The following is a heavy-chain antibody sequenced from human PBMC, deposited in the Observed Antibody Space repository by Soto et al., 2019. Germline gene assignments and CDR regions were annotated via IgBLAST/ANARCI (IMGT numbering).Heavy chain of an antibody. Sequence: GGSLRLSCAASGFTFSSYSMNWVRQAPGKGLEWVSSISSSSSYIYYADSVKGRFTISRDNAKNSLYLQMNSLRAEDTAVYYCARDQSNYAGHYYYYGMDVWGQGTTVTVSS. CDR3: ARDQSNYAGHYYYYGMDV. D-gene: IGHD4-4*01. V-gene: IGHV3-21*01. J-gene: IGHJ6*02. CDR1: GFTFSSYS. CDR2: ISSSSSYI.